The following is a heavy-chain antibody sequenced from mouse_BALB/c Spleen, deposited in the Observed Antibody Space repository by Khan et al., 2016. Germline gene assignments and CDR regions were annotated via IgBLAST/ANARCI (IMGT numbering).Heavy chain of an antibody. CDR3: SRSNYYGDSPAWFAY. V-gene: IGHV3-2*02. Sequence: EVQLQESGPGLVKPSQSLSLTCTVTGYSITSDYAWNWIRQFPGNKLEWMGYITYSGSTSYNPSLKSRISITRDTSTNQSFLQLNSVTTEDTATYYCSRSNYYGDSPAWFAYWGQGTLVTVSA. D-gene: IGHD1-1*02. J-gene: IGHJ3*01. CDR1: GYSITSDYA. CDR2: ITYSGST.